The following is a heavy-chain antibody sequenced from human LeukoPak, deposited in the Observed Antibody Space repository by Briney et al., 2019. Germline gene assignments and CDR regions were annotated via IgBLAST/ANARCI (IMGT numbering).Heavy chain of an antibody. CDR3: ARGKGGQFDY. V-gene: IGHV4-34*01. CDR1: GGSFSGYY. J-gene: IGHJ4*02. Sequence: SETLSLTCAVYGGSFSGYYWSWIRQPPGKGLEWIGEINHSGSTNYNPSLKSRVTISVDTSKNQFSLKLSSVTAADTAVYYCARGKGGQFDYWGQGTLVTVSS. D-gene: IGHD3-16*01. CDR2: INHSGST.